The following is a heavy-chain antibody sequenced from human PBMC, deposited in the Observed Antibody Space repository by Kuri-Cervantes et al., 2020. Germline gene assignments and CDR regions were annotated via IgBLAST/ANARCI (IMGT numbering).Heavy chain of an antibody. CDR2: VSPYNGKT. V-gene: IGHV1-18*01. CDR3: ARGRSRFMEYNYDAFDI. J-gene: IGHJ3*02. D-gene: IGHD2/OR15-2a*01. Sequence: ASVKVSCKASGYTFTSYDINWVRQATGQGLEWMGWVSPYNGKTNYAQKFQGRVTLTTDTSTTAHMELRSLRSDDTAMYYCARGRSRFMEYNYDAFDIWGQGTVVTVSS. CDR1: GYTFTSYD.